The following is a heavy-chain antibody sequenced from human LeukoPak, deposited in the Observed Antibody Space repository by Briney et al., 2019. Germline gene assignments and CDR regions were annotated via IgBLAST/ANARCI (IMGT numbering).Heavy chain of an antibody. Sequence: SETLSLTCTVSGGSISSYYWNWIRQPAGKGMEWIGRIYTSGSTNYNPSLKSRVTMSVDTSKNQFSLKLSSVTAADTAVYYCARDLNWGWALDYWGQGTLVAVSS. J-gene: IGHJ4*02. CDR2: IYTSGST. CDR3: ARDLNWGWALDY. D-gene: IGHD7-27*01. CDR1: GGSISSYY. V-gene: IGHV4-4*07.